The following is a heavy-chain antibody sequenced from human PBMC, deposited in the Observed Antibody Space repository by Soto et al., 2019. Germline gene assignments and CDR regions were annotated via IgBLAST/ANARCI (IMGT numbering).Heavy chain of an antibody. CDR1: GESFGGYY. V-gene: IGHV4-34*01. CDR3: ARGGAHAKSGSGIYQFGYGLDF. CDR2: ITHRGST. J-gene: IGHJ6*02. Sequence: KPSGTLSLTCNVSGESFGGYYWGGICQSPGKGLEWIGDITHRGSTNYNPSLKSRVTLSVDTSKRQFSLKLSSVTAADTAVYYCARGGAHAKSGSGIYQFGYGLDFWGQGTTVTV. D-gene: IGHD1-26*01.